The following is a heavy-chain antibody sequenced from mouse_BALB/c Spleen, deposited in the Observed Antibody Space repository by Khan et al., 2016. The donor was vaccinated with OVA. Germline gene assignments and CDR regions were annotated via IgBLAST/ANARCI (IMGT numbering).Heavy chain of an antibody. CDR3: TRDGNYMDY. V-gene: IGHV3-1*02. CDR2: IYYSGSI. CDR1: GYSITSGYA. Sequence: EVQLQESGPDLVKPSQSLSLTCTVTGYSITSGYAWHWIRQFPGNKREWMAYIYYSGSINYNPSLKSRISVTRDTSKNQFFLQLNSVTSGDTATYYCTRDGNYMDYWGQGTSVTVSS. J-gene: IGHJ4*01. D-gene: IGHD2-1*01.